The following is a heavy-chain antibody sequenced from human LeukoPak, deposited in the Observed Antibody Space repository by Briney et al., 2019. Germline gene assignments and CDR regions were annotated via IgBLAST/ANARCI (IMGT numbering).Heavy chain of an antibody. V-gene: IGHV7-4-1*02. D-gene: IGHD2-21*01. CDR3: ARGYCGGTTCFARENY. CDR1: GYTFTAYS. CDR2: INTNSGNP. Sequence: ASATVSCKASGYTFTAYSMHWVRQAPGQGLEWMGWINTNSGNPTYAQGFTGRFVFSLDTSVSTAYLQISSLKAEDTAVYYCARGYCGGTTCFARENYWGQGTLVTVSS. J-gene: IGHJ4*02.